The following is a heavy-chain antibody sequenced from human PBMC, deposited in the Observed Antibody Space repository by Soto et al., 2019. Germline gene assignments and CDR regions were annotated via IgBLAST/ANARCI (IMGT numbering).Heavy chain of an antibody. CDR3: AREFDTAMVNDY. V-gene: IGHV1-69*13. Sequence: EASVKVSCKASGGTFSSYAISWVRQAPGQGLEWMGGIIPIFGTANYAQKFQGRVTITADESTSTAYMELSSLRSEDTAVYYCAREFDTAMVNDYWGQGTLVTAPQ. CDR2: IIPIFGTA. CDR1: GGTFSSYA. D-gene: IGHD5-18*01. J-gene: IGHJ4*02.